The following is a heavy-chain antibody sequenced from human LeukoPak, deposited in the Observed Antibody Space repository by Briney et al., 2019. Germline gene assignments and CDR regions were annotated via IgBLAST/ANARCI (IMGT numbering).Heavy chain of an antibody. Sequence: SETLSLTCTVSGYSISSGYYWGWIRPPPGKGLEWIGSIYHSGSTYYNPSLKSRVTISVDTSKNQFSLKLSSVTAADTAVYYCARGHSPTRDFWSGYYREGWFDPWGQGTLVTVSS. CDR1: GYSISSGYY. CDR3: ARGHSPTRDFWSGYYREGWFDP. J-gene: IGHJ5*02. V-gene: IGHV4-38-2*02. CDR2: IYHSGST. D-gene: IGHD3-3*01.